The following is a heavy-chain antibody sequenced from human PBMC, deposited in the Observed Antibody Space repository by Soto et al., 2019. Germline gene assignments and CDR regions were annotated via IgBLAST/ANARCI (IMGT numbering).Heavy chain of an antibody. V-gene: IGHV4-31*03. CDR2: ISYRGTT. CDR3: ARMSATGTRWFDP. Sequence: QVQLRESGPGLVKPSQTLSLSCSVSGGSITSGAYDWSWIRQHAGKGLEWIGSISYRGTTYSNPSVKSRLTISVDTSKTHFSLNLTSVTAADTAVYYCARMSATGTRWFDPWGQGTLVTVSS. J-gene: IGHJ5*02. CDR1: GGSITSGAYD. D-gene: IGHD6-13*01.